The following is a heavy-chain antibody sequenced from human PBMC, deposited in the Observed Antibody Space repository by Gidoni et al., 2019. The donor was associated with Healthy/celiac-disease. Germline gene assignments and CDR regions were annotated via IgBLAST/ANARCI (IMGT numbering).Heavy chain of an antibody. J-gene: IGHJ6*02. D-gene: IGHD1-26*01. CDR2: ISRILGIA. CDR1: GGIFTSYP. V-gene: IGHV1-69*04. Sequence: QLVQSGAEVMKPGSSVTVSCNASGGIFTSYPISWVRQAPGHGLEWMGRISRILGIANDTQKYQGRVTITADKSTSTACMELSRLRSEDTAVYYWARDRGWELRGKYYYGMDVWGQGTTVTVSS. CDR3: ARDRGWELRGKYYYGMDV.